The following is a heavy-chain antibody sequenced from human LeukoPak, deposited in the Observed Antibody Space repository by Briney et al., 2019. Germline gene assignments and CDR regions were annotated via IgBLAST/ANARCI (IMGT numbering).Heavy chain of an antibody. J-gene: IGHJ4*02. CDR1: GFTFSSYR. CDR2: IKQDGNEK. D-gene: IGHD1-1*01. CDR3: ARVVVLSKLERFDY. Sequence: AGGSLRLSCAASGFTFSSYRMSWVRQAPGKGLEWVANIKQDGNEKYYVDSVKGRFAISRDNAKNSLYLQMNSLRAEDTAVYYCARVVVLSKLERFDYWGQGTLVTVSS. V-gene: IGHV3-7*01.